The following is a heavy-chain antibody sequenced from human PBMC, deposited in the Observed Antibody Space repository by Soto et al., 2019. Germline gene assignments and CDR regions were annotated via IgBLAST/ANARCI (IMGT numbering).Heavy chain of an antibody. CDR2: TFNSGST. D-gene: IGHD5-18*01. V-gene: IGHV4-31*03. J-gene: IGHJ4*02. Sequence: SETLSLTCTVSGGSISRGGYYWSWIRQNPGKGLEWIGYTFNSGSTYYNPSLKSRVAISVDMSQNQFSLKLTSVTAADTAVYYCARHGAIYSNSWYDFDYWGQGTLVTVSS. CDR3: ARHGAIYSNSWYDFDY. CDR1: GGSISRGGYY.